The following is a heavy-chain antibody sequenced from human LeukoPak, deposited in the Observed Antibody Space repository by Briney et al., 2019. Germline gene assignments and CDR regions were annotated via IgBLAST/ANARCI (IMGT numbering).Heavy chain of an antibody. V-gene: IGHV3-23*01. Sequence: GGSLRLSCAASGFTFSSYAMSWVRQAPGKGLEWVSTINGGGVNTHYADSVGGRFTISRDNSKNTLFLQMNSLRDEDTAVYYCAEDLYSNYGPADYWGQGNLVTVSS. CDR2: INGGGVNT. CDR3: AEDLYSNYGPADY. J-gene: IGHJ4*02. CDR1: GFTFSSYA. D-gene: IGHD4-11*01.